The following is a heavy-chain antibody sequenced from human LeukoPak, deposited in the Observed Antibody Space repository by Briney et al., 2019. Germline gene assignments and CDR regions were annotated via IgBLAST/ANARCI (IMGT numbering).Heavy chain of an antibody. V-gene: IGHV3-66*01. D-gene: IGHD2-15*01. J-gene: IGHJ4*02. Sequence: PRGSLRLSCAASGFTVSSNYMSWVRQAPGKGLEWVSVIYSGGSTCYADSVKGRFTISRDNSKNTLYLQMNSLRAEDTAVYYCARDDRRYCSGGSCYSLFEYWGQGTLVTVSS. CDR2: IYSGGST. CDR3: ARDDRRYCSGGSCYSLFEY. CDR1: GFTVSSNY.